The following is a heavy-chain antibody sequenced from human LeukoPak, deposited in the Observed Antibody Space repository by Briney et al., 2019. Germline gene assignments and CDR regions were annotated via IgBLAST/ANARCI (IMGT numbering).Heavy chain of an antibody. CDR2: IYYSGST. J-gene: IGHJ5*02. D-gene: IGHD3-10*01. CDR1: GGSISSYY. CDR3: ARVFWTSMVRGPLVDP. V-gene: IGHV4-59*01. Sequence: PSETLSLTCTVSGGSISSYYWSWIRQPPGKGLEWIGYIYYSGSTNYNPSLKSRVTISVDTSKNQFSLKLSSVTAADTAVYHCARVFWTSMVRGPLVDPWGQGTLVTVSS.